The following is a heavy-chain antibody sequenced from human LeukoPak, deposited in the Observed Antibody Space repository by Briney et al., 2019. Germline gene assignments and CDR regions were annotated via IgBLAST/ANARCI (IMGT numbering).Heavy chain of an antibody. CDR1: GFTFSSYA. CDR2: ISGSGGST. V-gene: IGHV3-23*01. D-gene: IGHD3-3*01. CDR3: ARGTPPPYYDFWSGYSPDAFDI. Sequence: GGSLRLSCAASGFTFSSYAMSWVRQAPGKGLEWVSAISGSGGSTYYADSVKGRFTISRDNAKNSLYLQMNSLRAEDTAVYYCARGTPPPYYDFWSGYSPDAFDIWGQGTMVTVSS. J-gene: IGHJ3*02.